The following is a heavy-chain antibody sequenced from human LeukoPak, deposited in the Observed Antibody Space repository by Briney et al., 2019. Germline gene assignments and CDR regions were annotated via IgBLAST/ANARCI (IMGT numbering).Heavy chain of an antibody. CDR2: IKQDGSEK. V-gene: IGHV3-7*03. CDR1: GFTFSSYW. Sequence: EPGGSLRLSCAASGFTFSSYWMSWVRQAPGKGLEWVANIKQDGSEKYYVDSVKGRFTISRDNSKNTLYLQMNSLRAEDTAVYYCAKTRPLDSSSWSHGDYWGQGTLVTVSS. CDR3: AKTRPLDSSSWSHGDY. J-gene: IGHJ4*02. D-gene: IGHD6-13*01.